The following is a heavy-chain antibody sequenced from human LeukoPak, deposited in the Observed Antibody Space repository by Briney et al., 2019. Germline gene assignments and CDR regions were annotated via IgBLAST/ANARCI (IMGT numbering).Heavy chain of an antibody. CDR2: ISGSGDST. Sequence: GGSLRLSCAASGFTFSSSAMSWVRQAPGKGLEWVSTISGSGDSTYYADSVKGRFTISRDNSKNTLHLQMNSLRAEDTAVYYCAKGGTGYCSRTSCLYYFDYWGQGTLVTVSS. CDR3: AKGGTGYCSRTSCLYYFDY. CDR1: GFTFSSSA. J-gene: IGHJ4*02. V-gene: IGHV3-23*01. D-gene: IGHD2-2*01.